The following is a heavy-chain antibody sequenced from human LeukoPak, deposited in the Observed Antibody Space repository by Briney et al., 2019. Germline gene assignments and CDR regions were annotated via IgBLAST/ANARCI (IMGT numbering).Heavy chain of an antibody. CDR1: GYTFTGYY. CDR3: AREPTYYYDSSGYRLRAFDI. CDR2: INPNSGGT. V-gene: IGHV1-2*02. Sequence: ASVKVSCKASGYTFTGYYMHWVRQAPGQGLEWIGWINPNSGGTNYAQKFQGRVTMTRDTSISTVYMELSRLRSDDTAVYYCAREPTYYYDSSGYRLRAFDIWGQGTMVTVSS. D-gene: IGHD3-22*01. J-gene: IGHJ3*02.